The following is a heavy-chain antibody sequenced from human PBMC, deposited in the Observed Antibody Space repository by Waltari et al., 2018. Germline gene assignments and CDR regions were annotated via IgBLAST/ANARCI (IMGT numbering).Heavy chain of an antibody. CDR1: GGSISSSSYY. CDR2: IYYSGST. Sequence: QLQLQESGPGLVKPSETLSLTCTVSGGSISSSSYYWGWIRQPPGKGLEWIGSIYYSGSTYYNPSLKSRVTISVDTSKNQFSLKLSSVTAADTAVYYCASRPEYSSSSYYYYYGMDVWGQGTTVTVSS. CDR3: ASRPEYSSSSYYYYYGMDV. D-gene: IGHD6-6*01. V-gene: IGHV4-39*07. J-gene: IGHJ6*02.